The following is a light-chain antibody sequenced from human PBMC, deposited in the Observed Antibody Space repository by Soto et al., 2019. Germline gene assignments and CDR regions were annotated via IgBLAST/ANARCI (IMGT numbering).Light chain of an antibody. V-gene: IGLV2-14*01. CDR1: SSDVGGYNY. CDR2: DVS. Sequence: QSALTQPASVSGSPGQSITISCTGTSSDVGGYNYVSWYQQHPGKAPKLMIYDVSNRPSGVSNRFSGSKSGNTASLTISGLQAGDEADYYCRSYTSSSTLGGVFGTGTKLTVL. J-gene: IGLJ1*01. CDR3: RSYTSSSTLGGV.